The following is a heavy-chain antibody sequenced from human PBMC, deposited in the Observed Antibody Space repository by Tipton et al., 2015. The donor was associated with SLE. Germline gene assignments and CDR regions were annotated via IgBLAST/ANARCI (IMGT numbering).Heavy chain of an antibody. CDR2: ISSSGSTI. V-gene: IGHV3-11*01. J-gene: IGHJ3*02. CDR3: ARGFVVVPAAITDAFDI. Sequence: SLRLSCAASGFTFSDYYMSWIRQAPGKGLEWVSYISSSGSTIYYADSVKGRFTISRDNAKNSLYLQMNSLRAEDTAVYYCARGFVVVPAAITDAFDIWGQGTMVTVSS. D-gene: IGHD2-2*02. CDR1: GFTFSDYY.